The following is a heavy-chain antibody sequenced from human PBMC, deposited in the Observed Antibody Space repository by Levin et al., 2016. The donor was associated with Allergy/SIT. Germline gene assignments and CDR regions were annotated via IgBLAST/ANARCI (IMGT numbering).Heavy chain of an antibody. V-gene: IGHV1-24*01. D-gene: IGHD3-10*01. CDR1: GGTFSFYG. Sequence: ASVKVSCKASGGTFSFYGINWVRQAPGEGLEWMGGFDREDGETNYAQKFQGRVKMTDDTSAATAYMELSSLRSDDTAIYYCATFYGLGTFVYWGEGTLVTVSS. J-gene: IGHJ4*02. CDR3: ATFYGLGTFVY. CDR2: FDREDGET.